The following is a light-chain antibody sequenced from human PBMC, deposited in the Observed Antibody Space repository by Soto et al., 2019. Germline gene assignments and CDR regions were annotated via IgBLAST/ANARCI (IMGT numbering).Light chain of an antibody. CDR2: WAS. V-gene: IGKV4-1*01. Sequence: DIVMTQSPDSLAVSLGERATINCKTSQSVLYRSNNKNNFAWYQQKPGQPPKLLIYWASTRESGVPDRFSGSGSGKDFTLSISTLQAEDVAVYYWQQDYTIAWTFGQRTKVESK. CDR3: QQDYTIAWT. CDR1: QSVLYRSNNKNN. J-gene: IGKJ1*01.